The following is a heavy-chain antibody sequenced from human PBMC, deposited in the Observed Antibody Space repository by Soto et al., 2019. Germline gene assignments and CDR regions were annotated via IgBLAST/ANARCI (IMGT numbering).Heavy chain of an antibody. V-gene: IGHV3-23*01. D-gene: IGHD7-27*01. Sequence: EVQVLESGGGLVQPGGSLRLSCAGSGFTFINYAMNWVRQAPGKGLEWVSSISGGGDAAFFPDSVRGRFTISRDNSKSTVTLQMNSLGVDDTAVYYCARKILGSTTRPNYWYFDLWGQGTLVTVSS. CDR1: GFTFINYA. CDR2: ISGGGDAA. CDR3: ARKILGSTTRPNYWYFDL. J-gene: IGHJ2*01.